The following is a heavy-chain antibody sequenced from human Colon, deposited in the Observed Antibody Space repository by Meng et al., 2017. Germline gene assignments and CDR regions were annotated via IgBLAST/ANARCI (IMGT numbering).Heavy chain of an antibody. CDR2: INPDRAAT. CDR3: ARDQSWELYRSVNSFYGMDV. CDR1: GYSFTKYF. Sequence: ASVKVSCKASGYSFTKYFMHWVRQAPGQGLEWMGVINPDRAATSYAQKLQGRITMTRDTSTNTTYMELSSLQSEDTAIYYCARDQSWELYRSVNSFYGMDVWGQGTTVTVSS. D-gene: IGHD1-26*01. J-gene: IGHJ6*02. V-gene: IGHV1-46*01.